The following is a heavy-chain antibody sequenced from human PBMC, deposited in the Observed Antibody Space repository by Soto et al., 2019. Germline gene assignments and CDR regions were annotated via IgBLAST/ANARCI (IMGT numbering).Heavy chain of an antibody. Sequence: QVQLQQWGAGLLKPSETLSLTCAVYAGSFSGYYWSWIRQPPGKGLEWIGEINHSGSTNYNPSLKSRVTISVDTSKNQFSLKLSSVTAADTAVYYCARGFGDYGGSFDYWGQGTLVTVSS. D-gene: IGHD4-17*01. J-gene: IGHJ4*02. CDR3: ARGFGDYGGSFDY. CDR2: INHSGST. CDR1: AGSFSGYY. V-gene: IGHV4-34*01.